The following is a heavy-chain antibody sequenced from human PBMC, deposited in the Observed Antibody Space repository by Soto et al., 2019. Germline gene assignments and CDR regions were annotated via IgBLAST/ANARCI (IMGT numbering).Heavy chain of an antibody. CDR2: IYPSDSDT. CDR3: ARGGVSTRTFDY. V-gene: IGHV5-51*01. Sequence: GESLKISCKGSGYNFAGYWIAWVRQMPGKGLELMGIIYPSDSDTRYRPSFQGQVTISADKSISSAYLQWSSLRASDTAMYYCARGGVSTRTFDYWGQGTPITVSS. J-gene: IGHJ4*02. CDR1: GYNFAGYW. D-gene: IGHD3-3*01.